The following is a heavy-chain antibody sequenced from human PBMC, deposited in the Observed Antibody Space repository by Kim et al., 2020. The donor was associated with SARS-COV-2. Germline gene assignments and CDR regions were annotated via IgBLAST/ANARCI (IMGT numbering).Heavy chain of an antibody. D-gene: IGHD5-18*01. Sequence: AQKFQGRVTITADESTSTAYMELSSRRSEDTAVYYCARDGYSYGYYGMDVWGQGTTVTVSS. V-gene: IGHV1-69*01. CDR3: ARDGYSYGYYGMDV. J-gene: IGHJ6*02.